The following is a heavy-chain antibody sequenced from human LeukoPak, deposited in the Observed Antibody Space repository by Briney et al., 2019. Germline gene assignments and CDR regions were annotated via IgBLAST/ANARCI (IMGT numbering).Heavy chain of an antibody. J-gene: IGHJ3*02. CDR2: INPNSGGT. D-gene: IGHD1-20*01. V-gene: IGHV1-2*02. Sequence: SVKVSCKASGYTFTGYYMHWVRQAPGQGLEWMGWINPNSGGTNYAQKFQGRVTMTRDTSISTAYMELSRLRSDDTAVYYCARAYNWNHDAFDIWGQGTMVTVSS. CDR3: ARAYNWNHDAFDI. CDR1: GYTFTGYY.